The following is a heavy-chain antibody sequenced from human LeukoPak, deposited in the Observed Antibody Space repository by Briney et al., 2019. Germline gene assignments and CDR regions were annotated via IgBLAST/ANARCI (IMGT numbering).Heavy chain of an antibody. J-gene: IGHJ4*02. Sequence: PGGSLRLSCAASGFTFSSYGMSWVRQAPGKGLEWVSAISGSGGSTYYADSVKGRFTISRDNSKNTLYLQMNSLRAEDTAVYYCAKSRCSSTSCYADYWGQGTLVTVSS. CDR2: ISGSGGST. CDR3: AKSRCSSTSCYADY. CDR1: GFTFSSYG. D-gene: IGHD2-2*01. V-gene: IGHV3-23*01.